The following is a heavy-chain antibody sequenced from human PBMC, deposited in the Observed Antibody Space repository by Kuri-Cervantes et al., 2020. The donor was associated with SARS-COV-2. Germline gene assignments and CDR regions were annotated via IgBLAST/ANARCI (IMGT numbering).Heavy chain of an antibody. CDR2: IIPIFGTA. D-gene: IGHD4-17*01. J-gene: IGHJ6*02. Sequence: SVKVSCKASGGTFSSYAISWVRQAPGQGLEWMGGIIPIFGTANYAQKFQGRVTITADESMSTAYMELSSLRSEDTAVYYCARVEEYGDPYYYYYGMDVWGQGTRSPSP. CDR1: GGTFSSYA. V-gene: IGHV1-69*13. CDR3: ARVEEYGDPYYYYYGMDV.